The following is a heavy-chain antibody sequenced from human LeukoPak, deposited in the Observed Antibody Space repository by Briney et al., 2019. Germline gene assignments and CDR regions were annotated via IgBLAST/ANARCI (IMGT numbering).Heavy chain of an antibody. J-gene: IGHJ4*02. CDR2: ISWNSGSI. Sequence: PGRSLRLSCAASGFTFDDYAMHWVRQAPGKGLEWVSGISWNSGSIGYADSVKGRFTISRDNAKNSLYLQMNSLRAEDTAVYYCASYTAYYYDSSGRYSFDYWGQGTLVTVSS. CDR1: GFTFDDYA. D-gene: IGHD3-22*01. CDR3: ASYTAYYYDSSGRYSFDY. V-gene: IGHV3-9*01.